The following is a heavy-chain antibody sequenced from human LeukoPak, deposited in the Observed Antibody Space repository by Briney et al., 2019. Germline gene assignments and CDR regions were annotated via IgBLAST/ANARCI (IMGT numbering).Heavy chain of an antibody. D-gene: IGHD3-10*01. CDR3: GRRSGYYYGMDV. CDR1: GGSISNYY. J-gene: IGHJ6*02. Sequence: SETLSLTCTVSGGSISNYYWSWIRQPPGKGREWIGYIYYSGSTSYNPSLKSRVPISVDTSKNQFSLKLSSVTAADTAVYYCGRRSGYYYGMDVWGQGTAVTVSS. CDR2: IYYSGST. V-gene: IGHV4-59*01.